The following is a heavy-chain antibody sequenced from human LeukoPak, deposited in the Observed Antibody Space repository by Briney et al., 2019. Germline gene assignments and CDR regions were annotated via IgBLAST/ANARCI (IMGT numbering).Heavy chain of an antibody. Sequence: PSQTLSLTCTVSGGSMSRTSYYWSWIRQPAGKGLEWIGHIYTSGSTNYNPSLKSRVTISVDTSKNQFSLKLSSVTAADTAVYYCARSSWYDIIDYWGQGTLVTVSS. CDR1: GGSMSRTSYY. V-gene: IGHV4-61*09. D-gene: IGHD6-13*01. CDR3: ARSSWYDIIDY. CDR2: IYTSGST. J-gene: IGHJ4*02.